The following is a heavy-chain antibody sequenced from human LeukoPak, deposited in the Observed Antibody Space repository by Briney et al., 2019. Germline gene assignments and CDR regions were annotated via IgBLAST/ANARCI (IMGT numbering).Heavy chain of an antibody. V-gene: IGHV1-69*04. CDR1: GGTFSSYA. J-gene: IGHJ3*02. Sequence: ASVKVSCKASGGTFSSYAISWVRQAPGQGLEWMGRIIPILGIANYAQKFQGRVTITADKSTSTAYMELSSLRSEDTAVYYCARVKGRASGYSDAFDIWGQGTMVTVSS. CDR2: IIPILGIA. D-gene: IGHD3-3*01. CDR3: ARVKGRASGYSDAFDI.